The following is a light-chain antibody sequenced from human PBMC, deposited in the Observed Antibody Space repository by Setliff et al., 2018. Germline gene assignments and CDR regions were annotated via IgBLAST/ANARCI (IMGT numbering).Light chain of an antibody. J-gene: IGLJ1*01. Sequence: QSVLTQPASVSGSPGQSITISCTGTSSDVGVYNSVSWYQQHPGKAPKLMIYEVSNRPSGISSRFSGSKSGNTASLTISGLQAEDEADYYCGSYARSSAPDVFGTGTKVTVL. CDR3: GSYARSSAPDV. V-gene: IGLV2-14*01. CDR2: EVS. CDR1: SSDVGVYNS.